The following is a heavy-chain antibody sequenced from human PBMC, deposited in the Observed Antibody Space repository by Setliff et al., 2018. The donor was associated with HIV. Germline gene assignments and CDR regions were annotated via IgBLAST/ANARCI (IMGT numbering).Heavy chain of an antibody. Sequence: SETLSLTCTVSGDFFSSDYYWGWIRQSPGKGLEWIGSFHDSGSASYNPSLRRRVTISVDASKNQLSLTLTSVTASDTAVYYCARPLTPSYNFWGDAFAVWGQGTVVTVSS. J-gene: IGHJ3*01. V-gene: IGHV4-38-2*02. CDR2: FHDSGSA. D-gene: IGHD3-3*01. CDR3: ARPLTPSYNFWGDAFAV. CDR1: GDFFSSDYY.